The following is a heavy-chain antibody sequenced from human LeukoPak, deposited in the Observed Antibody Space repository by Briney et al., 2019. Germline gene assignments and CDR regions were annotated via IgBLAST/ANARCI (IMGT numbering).Heavy chain of an antibody. D-gene: IGHD6-13*01. Sequence: SETLSLTCAVSGYSISSGYYWGWIRQPPGKGLEWIGSIYHSGSTYYNPSLKSRVTKSVDTSKNQFSLKLSSVTAADTAVYYCARHEARGYSSSWFDHWGQGTLVTVSS. J-gene: IGHJ5*02. V-gene: IGHV4-38-2*01. CDR2: IYHSGST. CDR3: ARHEARGYSSSWFDH. CDR1: GYSISSGYY.